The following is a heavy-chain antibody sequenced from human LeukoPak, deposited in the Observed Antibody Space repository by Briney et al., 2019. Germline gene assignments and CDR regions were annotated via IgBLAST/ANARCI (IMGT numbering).Heavy chain of an antibody. Sequence: GGSLRLSCAASGFTFSSYAMSWVRQAPGKGLEWVSAISGSGGSTYYADSVKGRFTISRDNSKNTLYLQMNSLRAEDTAVYYCAKVSQSGSFVSPSDVWGQGTTVTVSS. V-gene: IGHV3-23*01. CDR1: GFTFSSYA. D-gene: IGHD3-3*01. CDR3: AKVSQSGSFVSPSDV. CDR2: ISGSGGST. J-gene: IGHJ6*02.